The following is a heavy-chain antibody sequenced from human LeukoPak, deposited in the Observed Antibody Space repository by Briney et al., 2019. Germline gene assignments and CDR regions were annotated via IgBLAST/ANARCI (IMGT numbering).Heavy chain of an antibody. CDR1: GGSFSGYY. Sequence: SETLSLTCAVYGGSFSGYYWSWIRQPPGKGLEWIGEINHSGSTNYNPSLKSRVTISVDTSKNQFSLKLSSVTAADTAVYYCARGGAARSGSRWLRLKVFDYWGQGTLVTVSS. V-gene: IGHV4-34*01. CDR2: INHSGST. J-gene: IGHJ4*02. CDR3: ARGGAARSGSRWLRLKVFDY. D-gene: IGHD5-12*01.